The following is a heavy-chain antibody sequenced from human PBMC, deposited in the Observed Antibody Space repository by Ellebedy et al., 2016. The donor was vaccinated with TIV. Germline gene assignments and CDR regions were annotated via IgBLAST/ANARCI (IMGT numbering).Heavy chain of an antibody. J-gene: IGHJ6*03. CDR2: IYYSGST. CDR1: GGSFSGYY. V-gene: IGHV4-59*08. D-gene: IGHD2/OR15-2a*01. Sequence: SETLSLXXAVYGGSFSGYYWSWIRQPPGKGLEWIGYIYYSGSTNYNPSLKSRVTISVDTSKNQFSLKLSSVTAADTAVYYCARVRTSFRRDNYYMDVWGKGTTVTVSS. CDR3: ARVRTSFRRDNYYMDV.